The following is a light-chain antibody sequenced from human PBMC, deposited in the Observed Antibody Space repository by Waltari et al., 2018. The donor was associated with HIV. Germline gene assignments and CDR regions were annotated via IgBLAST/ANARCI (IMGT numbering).Light chain of an antibody. CDR1: SSDIGSFNR. CDR2: EVS. Sequence: QSALTQPASVSGSPGPSITISCTGTSSDIGSFNRVSWYQQHPGKVPKLIIYEVSNRPSGISDRFSGSKSGNTASLTISGLQADDEALFYCSSYASTSTPVLFGGGTQLTVL. V-gene: IGLV2-14*02. J-gene: IGLJ2*01. CDR3: SSYASTSTPVL.